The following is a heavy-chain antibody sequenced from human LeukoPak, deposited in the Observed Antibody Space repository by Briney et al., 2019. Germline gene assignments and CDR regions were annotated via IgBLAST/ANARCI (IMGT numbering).Heavy chain of an antibody. J-gene: IGHJ5*02. CDR2: IYYSGST. CDR1: GGSISSSSYY. Sequence: SETLSLTCTVSGGSISSSSYYWGWIRQPPGKGLEWIGSIYYSGSTYYNPSLKSRVTISVDTSKNQFSLKLSSVTAADTAVYYCARDRRDGDNSGENWFDPWGQGTLVTVSA. V-gene: IGHV4-39*07. CDR3: ARDRRDGDNSGENWFDP. D-gene: IGHD5-24*01.